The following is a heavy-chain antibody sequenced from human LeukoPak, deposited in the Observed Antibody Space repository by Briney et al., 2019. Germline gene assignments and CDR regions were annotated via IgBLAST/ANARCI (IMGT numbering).Heavy chain of an antibody. D-gene: IGHD5-18*01. CDR2: IYPGDSDT. Sequence: GESLKISCKGSGYSFTSYWIGWVRQMPGKGLEWMGIIYPGDSDTRYSPSFQGQVTISTDKSISTAYLQWSSLKASDTAMYYCARWAGSYGHTYYFDYWGQGTLVTVSS. V-gene: IGHV5-51*01. CDR3: ARWAGSYGHTYYFDY. CDR1: GYSFTSYW. J-gene: IGHJ4*02.